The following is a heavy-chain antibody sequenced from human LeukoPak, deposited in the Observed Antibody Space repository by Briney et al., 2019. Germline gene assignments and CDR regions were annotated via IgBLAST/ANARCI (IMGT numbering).Heavy chain of an antibody. Sequence: ASVKVSCKASGYTFAGYYMHWVRQAPGQGLEWMGRINPNSGGTNYAQKFQGRVTMTRDTSISTAYMELSRLRSDDTAVYYCARDHEYCSGGSCSQAFDYWGQGTLVTVSS. J-gene: IGHJ4*02. CDR2: INPNSGGT. V-gene: IGHV1-2*06. D-gene: IGHD2-15*01. CDR1: GYTFAGYY. CDR3: ARDHEYCSGGSCSQAFDY.